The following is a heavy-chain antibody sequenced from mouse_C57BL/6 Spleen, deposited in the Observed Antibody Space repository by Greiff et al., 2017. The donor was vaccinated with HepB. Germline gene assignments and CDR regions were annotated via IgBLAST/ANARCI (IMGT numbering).Heavy chain of an antibody. CDR3: AREFHIITTVVAYDY. D-gene: IGHD1-1*01. CDR2: IYPGDGDT. J-gene: IGHJ2*01. CDR1: GYAFSSSW. V-gene: IGHV1-82*01. Sequence: VQLQQSGPELVKPGASVKISCKASGYAFSSSWMNWVKQRPGKGLEWIGRIYPGDGDTNYNGKFKGKATLTADKSSSTAYMQLSSLTSEDSAVYFCAREFHIITTVVAYDYWGQGTTLTVSS.